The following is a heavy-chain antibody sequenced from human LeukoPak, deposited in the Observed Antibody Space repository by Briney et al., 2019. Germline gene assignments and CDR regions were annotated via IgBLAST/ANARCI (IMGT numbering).Heavy chain of an antibody. Sequence: ASVKVSCKASGYTFTGYYMHWVRQAPGQGLEWMGWINPNSGGTNYAQKFQGRVTMTRDTSISTAYMELSRLRSDDTAVYYCARDRRNSSGWFHGMDVWGQGTTVTVSS. CDR3: ARDRRNSSGWFHGMDV. V-gene: IGHV1-2*02. CDR1: GYTFTGYY. CDR2: INPNSGGT. J-gene: IGHJ6*02. D-gene: IGHD6-19*01.